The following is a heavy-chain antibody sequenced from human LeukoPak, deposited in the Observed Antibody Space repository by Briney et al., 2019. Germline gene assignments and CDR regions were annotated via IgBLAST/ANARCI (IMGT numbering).Heavy chain of an antibody. CDR3: AKVIGVRVAAAPGLDP. CDR1: GFTFGSYG. J-gene: IGHJ5*02. D-gene: IGHD6-13*01. CDR2: FSYDGSNK. Sequence: GGSLRLSCAASGFTFGSYGMHWVRQAQGRGWEGVAVFSYDGSNKYYADSVKGRFTISRDNSKNTLYLQMNSLRAEDTAVYYCAKVIGVRVAAAPGLDPWGQGTLVTVSS. V-gene: IGHV3-30*18.